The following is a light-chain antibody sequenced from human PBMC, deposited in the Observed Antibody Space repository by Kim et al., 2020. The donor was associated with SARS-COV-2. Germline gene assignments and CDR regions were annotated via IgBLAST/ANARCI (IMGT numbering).Light chain of an antibody. CDR2: QDS. CDR1: KLGDKY. Sequence: SYELTQPPSVSVSPGQTASITCSGDKLGDKYACWYQQKPGQSPVLVIYQDSKRPSGIPERFSGSNSGNTATLTISGNQAIDEADYYCQAWDSSTEVVFGGGTQLTVL. J-gene: IGLJ2*01. CDR3: QAWDSSTEVV. V-gene: IGLV3-1*01.